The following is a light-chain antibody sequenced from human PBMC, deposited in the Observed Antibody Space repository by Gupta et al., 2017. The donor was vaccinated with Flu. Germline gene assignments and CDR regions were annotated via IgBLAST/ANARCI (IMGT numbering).Light chain of an antibody. CDR3: QQYNSWPFT. V-gene: IGKV3-15*01. J-gene: IGKJ3*01. CDR2: DTS. Sequence: ETVLTHSPAALSVSPGERATVSCRASQSVSSHLAWYQQKPGQPPSLLIYDTSTMATGIPARFSGSGSGTEFTLTISSLQSEDFAVYYCQQYNSWPFTFGPGTKVEIK. CDR1: QSVSSH.